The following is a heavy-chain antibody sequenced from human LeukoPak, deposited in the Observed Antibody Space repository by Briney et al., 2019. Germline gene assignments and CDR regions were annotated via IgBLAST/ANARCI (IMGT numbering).Heavy chain of an antibody. CDR1: GFSFSSFG. V-gene: IGHV3-33*05. CDR3: AKVAPADLYYYYYMDV. Sequence: PGRSLRLSCAGSGFSFSSFGMHWVRQAPGKGLEGVAVISYDGNNKFYSDAVKGRFTISRDNSKNTLYLQMSSLRAEDTAMYYCAKVAPADLYYYYYMDVWGKGTTVTVSS. J-gene: IGHJ6*03. D-gene: IGHD2-2*01. CDR2: ISYDGNNK.